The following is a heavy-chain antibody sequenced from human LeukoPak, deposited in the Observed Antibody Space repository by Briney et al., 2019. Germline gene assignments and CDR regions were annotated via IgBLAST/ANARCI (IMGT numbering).Heavy chain of an antibody. D-gene: IGHD3-22*01. V-gene: IGHV3-7*01. CDR1: GFTFSSYW. CDR3: ARDFLQYYYDSSSPNPFDY. J-gene: IGHJ4*02. Sequence: GGSLRLSCAASGFTFSSYWMSWVRQAPGKGLEWVANIKQDGSEKYYVDSVKGRFTISRDNAKNSLYLQMNSLRAEDTAVYYCARDFLQYYYDSSSPNPFDYWGQGTLVTVSS. CDR2: IKQDGSEK.